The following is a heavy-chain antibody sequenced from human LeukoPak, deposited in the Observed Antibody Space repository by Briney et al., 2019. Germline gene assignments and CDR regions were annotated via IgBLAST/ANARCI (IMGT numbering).Heavy chain of an antibody. J-gene: IGHJ4*02. V-gene: IGHV4-59*01. CDR2: INYSGST. Sequence: SSETLSLTCTVSGGSIRNYYWTWIRQPPGKGLEWIGYINYSGSTNYNPSLKSRVTILVDTSKNQFSLKVSSVTAADTAVYYCARDLGSYDTGGYYHGYFDYWGQGTLVTVSS. CDR3: ARDLGSYDTGGYYHGYFDY. CDR1: GGSIRNYY. D-gene: IGHD3-22*01.